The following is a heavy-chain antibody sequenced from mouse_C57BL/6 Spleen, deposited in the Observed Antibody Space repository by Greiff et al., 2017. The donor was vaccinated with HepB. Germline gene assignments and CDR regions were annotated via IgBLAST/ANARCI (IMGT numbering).Heavy chain of an antibody. CDR1: GFTFSDYY. J-gene: IGHJ1*03. CDR3: ARDRGSSYGWYFDV. CDR2: INYDGSST. V-gene: IGHV5-16*01. D-gene: IGHD1-1*01. Sequence: EVKVVESEGGLVQPGSSMKLSCTASGFTFSDYYMAWVRQVPEKGLEWVANINYDGSSTYYLDSLKSRFIISRDNAKNILYLQMSSLKSEDTATYYCARDRGSSYGWYFDVWGTGTTVTVSS.